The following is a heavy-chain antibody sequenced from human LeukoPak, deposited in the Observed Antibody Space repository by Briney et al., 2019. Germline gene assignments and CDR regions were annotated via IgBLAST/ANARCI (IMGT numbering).Heavy chain of an antibody. J-gene: IGHJ6*03. CDR3: ARGAGSGYYFYMDV. CDR2: INWNGGST. D-gene: IGHD3-10*01. Sequence: PGGSLRLSCAASGFTFDDYGMSWVRQAPGKGLEWVSGINWNGGSTGYADSVKGRFTISRDNAKNSLYLQMNSLRAEDTAFYYCARGAGSGYYFYMDVWGKGTTVTVSS. CDR1: GFTFDDYG. V-gene: IGHV3-20*04.